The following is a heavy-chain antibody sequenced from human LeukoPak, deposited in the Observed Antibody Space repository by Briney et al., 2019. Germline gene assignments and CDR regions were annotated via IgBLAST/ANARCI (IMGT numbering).Heavy chain of an antibody. CDR3: ARAFHDYYDSSGYYTFDY. CDR2: ISSSSSYI. J-gene: IGHJ4*02. V-gene: IGHV3-21*01. D-gene: IGHD3-22*01. CDR1: GFTFSSYS. Sequence: GGSLRLSCAASGFTFSSYSMNWVRQAPGKGLEWVSSISSSSSYIYYADSVKGRFTISRDNAKNSLYLQMNSLRAEDTAVYYCARAFHDYYDSSGYYTFDYWGQGTLVTVSS.